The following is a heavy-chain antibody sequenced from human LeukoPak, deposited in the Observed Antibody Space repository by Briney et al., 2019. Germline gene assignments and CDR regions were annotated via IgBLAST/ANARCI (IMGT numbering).Heavy chain of an antibody. D-gene: IGHD3-9*01. J-gene: IGHJ4*02. CDR3: ARDRGQLVIPFFFDY. Sequence: GGSLRLSCAASGFTFSSYSMMWVRQAPGKGLEWVSYISSSSTTIHYADSVKGRFTISRDNAKNSLFLQMSSLRDEDTAVYYCARDRGQLVIPFFFDYWGQGILVTVSS. CDR1: GFTFSSYS. V-gene: IGHV3-48*02. CDR2: ISSSSTTI.